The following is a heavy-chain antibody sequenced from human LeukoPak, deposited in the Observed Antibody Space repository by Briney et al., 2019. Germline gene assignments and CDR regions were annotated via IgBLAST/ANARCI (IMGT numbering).Heavy chain of an antibody. D-gene: IGHD3-10*01. CDR1: GGTFSSYA. CDR2: IIPILGIA. Sequence: GASVKVSCKASGGTFSSYAISWVRQAPGQGLEWMGRIIPILGIANYAQKFQGRVTITADKSTSTAYMELSSLRSEDTAVYYCARDGPLWFGGNNAFDIWGQGTMVTVSS. J-gene: IGHJ3*02. V-gene: IGHV1-69*04. CDR3: ARDGPLWFGGNNAFDI.